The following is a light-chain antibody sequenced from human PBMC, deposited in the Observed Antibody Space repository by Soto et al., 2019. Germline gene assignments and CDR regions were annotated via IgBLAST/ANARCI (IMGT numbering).Light chain of an antibody. CDR2: GTF. CDR1: ETISSDK. CDR3: QQYGSWT. Sequence: EIVLTQSPGTLSVSPGERATLSCRASETISSDKLAWYQQKPGQPPSLLIYGTFSRATGIPDRFSGSGSGTDVTLTISRLEPEDSAIYYCQQYGSWTFGKGTKLEI. J-gene: IGKJ1*01. V-gene: IGKV3-20*01.